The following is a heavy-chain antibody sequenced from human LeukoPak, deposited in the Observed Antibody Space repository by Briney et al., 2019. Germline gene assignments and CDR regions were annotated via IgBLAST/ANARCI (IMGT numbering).Heavy chain of an antibody. D-gene: IGHD7-27*01. Sequence: GGSLRLSCAAAGFSLSRYWMCWVRQAKGKGLECVAKIREDGSEKHYVDSVKGRFIISRDNSKNSLYLQMNSLRAEDTAVYYCARDYTGGWNDYWGQGTLVTVSS. J-gene: IGHJ4*02. V-gene: IGHV3-7*01. CDR1: GFSLSRYW. CDR2: IREDGSEK. CDR3: ARDYTGGWNDY.